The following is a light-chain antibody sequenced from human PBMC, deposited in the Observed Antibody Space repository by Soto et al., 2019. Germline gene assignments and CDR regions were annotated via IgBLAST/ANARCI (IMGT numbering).Light chain of an antibody. CDR2: IND. V-gene: IGLV1-44*01. Sequence: QRVLTLPPSAAGTPGQRLTISCSGNSPQIVDNTVYWYQQVPAMVPRLLIHINDRRPSGVPGRFSGSKSGTSASLSIRGLQSEDDADYYCLAWDDSLNGNLFGTGTKVTVL. CDR3: LAWDDSLNGNL. CDR1: SPQIVDNT. J-gene: IGLJ1*01.